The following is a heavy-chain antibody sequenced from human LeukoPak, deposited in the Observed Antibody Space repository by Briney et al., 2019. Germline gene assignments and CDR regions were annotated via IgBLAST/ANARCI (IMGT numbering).Heavy chain of an antibody. Sequence: GASVKVSCKASGYTFIRYYIHWVRQAPGQGLEWMGTVNPSGDSTNYAQKFQGRVTMTRDTSTSTVYMELSSLRSEDTAVYYCARWTTTYLDYWGQGTLVTVSS. CDR2: VNPSGDST. CDR3: ARWTTTYLDY. CDR1: GYTFIRYY. J-gene: IGHJ4*02. D-gene: IGHD3/OR15-3a*01. V-gene: IGHV1-46*01.